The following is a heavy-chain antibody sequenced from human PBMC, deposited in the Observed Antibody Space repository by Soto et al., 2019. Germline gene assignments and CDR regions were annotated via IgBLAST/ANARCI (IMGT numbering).Heavy chain of an antibody. Sequence: GGSLRLSCATSGFTFSNYAMSWVRQAPGKGLEWVSTIGTAVVNTFYADSVKGRITISRDNLKNTLYLQVNSLRAEDTAVYYWAKMPGYCSGGSCRQAIDFWGQGTLVTVSS. V-gene: IGHV3-23*01. D-gene: IGHD2-15*01. CDR1: GFTFSNYA. CDR2: IGTAVVNT. CDR3: AKMPGYCSGGSCRQAIDF. J-gene: IGHJ4*02.